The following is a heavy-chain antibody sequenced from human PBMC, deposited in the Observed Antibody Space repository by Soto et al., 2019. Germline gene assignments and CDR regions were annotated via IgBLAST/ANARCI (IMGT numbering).Heavy chain of an antibody. V-gene: IGHV2-70*12. D-gene: IGHD4-17*01. Sequence: SGPTLVNPTQTLTLTCTFSGFSLSTSGMCVSWIRQPPGKALEWLARIDWDDDKYYSPSLKSRLTITKDTSKNQVVLTMTNMDPVDTATYYCAHSPHDYGEPYFDYWGQGTLVTVSS. CDR3: AHSPHDYGEPYFDY. CDR2: IDWDDDK. J-gene: IGHJ4*02. CDR1: GFSLSTSGMC.